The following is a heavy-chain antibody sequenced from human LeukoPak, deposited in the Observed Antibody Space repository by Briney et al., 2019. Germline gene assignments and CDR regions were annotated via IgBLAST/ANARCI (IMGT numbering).Heavy chain of an antibody. Sequence: ASVKVSCKAAGYTFTSHSIKWVRQAPGQGLEWMGWISAYNGNTNYAQKFQGRVTMTTDTSTSTAYMELRSLRSDDTAVYYCARSSSVTIPGYYFDYWGQGTLVTVSS. CDR3: ARSSSVTIPGYYFDY. V-gene: IGHV1-18*01. CDR2: ISAYNGNT. J-gene: IGHJ4*02. D-gene: IGHD2-21*01. CDR1: GYTFTSHS.